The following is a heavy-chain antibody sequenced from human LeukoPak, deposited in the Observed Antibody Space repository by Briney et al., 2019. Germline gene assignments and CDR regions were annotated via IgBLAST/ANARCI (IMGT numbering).Heavy chain of an antibody. V-gene: IGHV1-69*13. D-gene: IGHD3-10*01. Sequence: ASVKVSCKASGGTFSSYAISWVRQAPGQGLEWMGGIIPIFGTANYAQKFQGRVTITADESTSTAYMELSSLRSEDTAVYYCARMVHNYGSLFDYWGQGTLVTVSS. CDR2: IIPIFGTA. J-gene: IGHJ4*02. CDR1: GGTFSSYA. CDR3: ARMVHNYGSLFDY.